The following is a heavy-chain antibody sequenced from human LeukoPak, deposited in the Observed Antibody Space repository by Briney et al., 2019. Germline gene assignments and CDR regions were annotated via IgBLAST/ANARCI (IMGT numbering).Heavy chain of an antibody. CDR3: AQQGYYASGSGTFGI. CDR2: IYYNGNT. Sequence: SETLSLTCTVYGGSISSHYWKWIRQPPGKGPEWIGYIYYNGNTNYNPSLKSRVTISIDTSKNQFSLKLSSVTAADTAVYYCAQQGYYASGSGTFGIWGQGTMFTVSS. J-gene: IGHJ3*02. V-gene: IGHV4-59*11. D-gene: IGHD3-10*01. CDR1: GGSISSHY.